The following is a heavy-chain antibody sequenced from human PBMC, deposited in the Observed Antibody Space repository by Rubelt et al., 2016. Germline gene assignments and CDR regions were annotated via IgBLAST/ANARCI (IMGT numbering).Heavy chain of an antibody. D-gene: IGHD3-3*01. CDR2: ISAYNGNT. Sequence: QVQLVQSGAEVKKPGASVKVSCKASGYTFTSYGISWVRQAPGQGLEWMGWISAYNGNTNYAQKLQGRVTMTTDTSTSTAYMELRSLRSEDTAVYYCARGVSTDEYYDFWSGYYAINWFDPWGQGTLVTGSS. CDR1: GYTFTSYG. J-gene: IGHJ5*02. CDR3: ARGVSTDEYYDFWSGYYAINWFDP. V-gene: IGHV1-18*01.